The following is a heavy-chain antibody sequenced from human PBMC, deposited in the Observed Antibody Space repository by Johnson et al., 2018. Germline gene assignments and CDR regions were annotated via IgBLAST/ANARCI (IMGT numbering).Heavy chain of an antibody. CDR2: ISSSSSTI. Sequence: VQLVQSGGGLVQXGGSLRLSCAASGFTFSSYSMNWVRQAPGKGLEWVSYISSSSSTIYYADSVKGRFTIPRDNAKNSLYLQMNSLRAEDTAVYNCARGLTPGTVTPYYYYYMDVWGKGTTVTVSS. D-gene: IGHD4-17*01. J-gene: IGHJ6*03. CDR1: GFTFSSYS. CDR3: ARGLTPGTVTPYYYYYMDV. V-gene: IGHV3-48*01.